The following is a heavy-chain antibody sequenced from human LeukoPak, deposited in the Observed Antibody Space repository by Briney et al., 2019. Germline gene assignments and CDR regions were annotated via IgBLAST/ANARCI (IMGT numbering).Heavy chain of an antibody. D-gene: IGHD2-15*01. V-gene: IGHV4-59*01. CDR2: IYHSGST. Sequence: SETLSLTCTVPGGSITTYYWNWIRQPPGKGLEWMGHIYHSGSTNYNPSLKSRITISVDTSKNEFSLKLSSVTAADTAVYFCARGSYCSGGTCMFDYWGQGTLVTVSS. J-gene: IGHJ4*02. CDR1: GGSITTYY. CDR3: ARGSYCSGGTCMFDY.